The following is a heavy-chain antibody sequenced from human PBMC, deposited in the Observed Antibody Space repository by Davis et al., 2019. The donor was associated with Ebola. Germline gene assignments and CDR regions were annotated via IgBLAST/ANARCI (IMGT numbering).Heavy chain of an antibody. V-gene: IGHV3-74*01. CDR3: ARGEWLSLG. CDR2: ISGDGYTT. D-gene: IGHD3-3*01. CDR1: GFTFSAYW. J-gene: IGHJ4*02. Sequence: GESLKISCAASGFTFSAYWMHWVRQAPGKGLIWLARISGDGYTTRYADSVKGRFTISRDNAKNTLYLQTNSLGVEDTAVYYCARGEWLSLGWGQGTLVTVSS.